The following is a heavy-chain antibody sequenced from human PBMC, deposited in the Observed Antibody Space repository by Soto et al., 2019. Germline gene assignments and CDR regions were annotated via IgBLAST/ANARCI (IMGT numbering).Heavy chain of an antibody. V-gene: IGHV3-49*03. CDR1: GFTFGDYA. J-gene: IGHJ6*03. Sequence: GGSLRLSCTASGFTFGDYAMSWFRQAPGKGLEWVGFIRSKAYGGTTEYAASVKGRFTISRDDSKSIAYLQMNSLKTEDTAVYYCTRDTVHTSYYYYHYMDVWGKGTTVTVSS. CDR3: TRDTVHTSYYYYHYMDV. CDR2: IRSKAYGGTT. D-gene: IGHD4-4*01.